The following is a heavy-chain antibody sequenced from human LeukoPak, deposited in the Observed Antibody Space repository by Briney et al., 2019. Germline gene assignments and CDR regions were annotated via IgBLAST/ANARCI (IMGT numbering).Heavy chain of an antibody. Sequence: ASVKVSCKASGYTFTSYYIHWVRQAPGQGLEWMGIINPASGSASYAQRFQGRVTMTRDTSTRTVYMELSSLRSEDTAVYYCARDSGWWMFDYWGQGTLVTVSS. CDR1: GYTFTSYY. CDR3: ARDSGWWMFDY. J-gene: IGHJ4*02. CDR2: INPASGSA. D-gene: IGHD6-19*01. V-gene: IGHV1-46*01.